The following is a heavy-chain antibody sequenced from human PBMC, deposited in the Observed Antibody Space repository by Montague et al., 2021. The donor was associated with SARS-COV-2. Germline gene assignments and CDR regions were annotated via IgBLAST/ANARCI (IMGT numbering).Heavy chain of an antibody. CDR1: GGSVSSYY. Sequence: SETRSLTCSVSGGSVSSYYLNWIRQTPGKGLEWIGNIYYSGSTNYNPSLKSRVTISVDTSKNQFSLKLSSVTAADTAVYYCARDRPPYYYDNSGHFLHGWFDPWGQGTLVTVSS. D-gene: IGHD3-22*01. CDR3: ARDRPPYYYDNSGHFLHGWFDP. J-gene: IGHJ5*02. CDR2: IYYSGST. V-gene: IGHV4-59*02.